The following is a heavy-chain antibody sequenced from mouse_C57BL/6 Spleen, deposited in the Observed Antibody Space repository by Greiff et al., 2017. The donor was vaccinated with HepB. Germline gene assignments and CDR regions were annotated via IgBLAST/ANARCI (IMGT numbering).Heavy chain of an antibody. CDR3: ARRREGYYAMDY. CDR2: ISSGSSTI. J-gene: IGHJ4*01. CDR1: GFTFSDYG. V-gene: IGHV5-17*01. Sequence: EVMLVESGGGLVKPGGSLKLSCAASGFTFSDYGMHWVRQAPEKGLEWVAYISSGSSTIYYADTVKGRFTISRDNAKNTLFLQMTSLRSEDTAMYYCARRREGYYAMDYWGQGTSVTVSS.